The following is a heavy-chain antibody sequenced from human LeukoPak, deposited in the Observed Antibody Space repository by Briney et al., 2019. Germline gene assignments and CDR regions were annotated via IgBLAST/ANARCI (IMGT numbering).Heavy chain of an antibody. CDR1: GDSISSNRYY. V-gene: IGHV4-39*01. CDR2: FYYRGSP. J-gene: IGHJ2*01. CDR3: ARQSCTDTSYTVFRWYFDL. Sequence: PSETLSLTCTVSGDSISSNRYYWGWLRQPPGQVLEWIVSFYYRGSPYYNPSLKNRVTISVDTSKNQFSLKLSSVTAADTAIYYCARQSCTDTSYTVFRWYFDLWGRGTLVTVSS. D-gene: IGHD2-2*01.